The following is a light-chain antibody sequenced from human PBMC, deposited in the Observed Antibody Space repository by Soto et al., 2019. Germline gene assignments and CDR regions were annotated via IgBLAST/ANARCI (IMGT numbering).Light chain of an antibody. V-gene: IGKV1-8*01. Sequence: IQMTQSPFTLSASVGDRVTITCRASQGISSYLAWYQQKPGKAPKLLIYAASTLQSGVPSRFSGSGSGTDFTLTISCLQSEDFATYYCQQYYSYPRTFGQGTKVDI. J-gene: IGKJ1*01. CDR3: QQYYSYPRT. CDR2: AAS. CDR1: QGISSY.